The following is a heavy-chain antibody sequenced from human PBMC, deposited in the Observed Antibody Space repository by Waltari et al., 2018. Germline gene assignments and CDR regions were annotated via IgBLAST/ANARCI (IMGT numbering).Heavy chain of an antibody. Sequence: QVQLVESGGGVVQSGRSLRLSCVGSGFTFTTHGMHWVRQGPGKGLEWVAVIWYDGSNKNYVDSVKGRFTISRDNSKNTMYLEMNRLRAEDTAVYFCARGDGGSGLGASDIWGQGTMVTVSS. CDR3: ARGDGGSGLGASDI. V-gene: IGHV3-33*01. CDR1: GFTFTTHG. D-gene: IGHD3-3*01. J-gene: IGHJ3*02. CDR2: IWYDGSNK.